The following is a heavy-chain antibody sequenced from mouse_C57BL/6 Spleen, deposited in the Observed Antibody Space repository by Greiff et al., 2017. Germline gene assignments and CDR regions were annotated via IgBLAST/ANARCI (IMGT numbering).Heavy chain of an antibody. CDR1: GYSFTGYY. Sequence: EVMLVESGPELVKPGASVKISCKASGYSFTGYYMNWVKQSPEKSLEWIGEINPSTGGTTYNQKFKAKATLTVDKSSSTAYMQLKSLTSEDSAVYYCARRVYLMDYWGQGTSVTVSS. V-gene: IGHV1-42*01. CDR3: ARRVYLMDY. CDR2: INPSTGGT. J-gene: IGHJ4*01. D-gene: IGHD5-5*01.